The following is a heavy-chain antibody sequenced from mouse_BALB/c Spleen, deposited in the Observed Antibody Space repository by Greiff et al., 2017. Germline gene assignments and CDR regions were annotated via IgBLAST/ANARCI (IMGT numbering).Heavy chain of an antibody. CDR3: ARRGFYAMDY. CDR2: IYPGDGST. J-gene: IGHJ4*01. D-gene: IGHD2-3*01. Sequence: VKISCKASGYTFTSYDINWVKQRPGQGLEWIGWIYPGDGSTKYNEKFKGKATLTADKSSSTAYMQLSSLTSENSAVYFCARRGFYAMDYWGQGTSVTVSS. CDR1: GYTFTSYD. V-gene: IGHV1S33*01.